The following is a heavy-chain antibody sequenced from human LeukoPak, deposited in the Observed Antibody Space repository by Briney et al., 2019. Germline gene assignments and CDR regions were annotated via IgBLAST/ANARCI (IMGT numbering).Heavy chain of an antibody. Sequence: ASVKVSCKASGFTFTSSAMQWVRQARGQRLEWIGWIVVGSGNTNYAQKFQERVTITRDMSTSTAYMELSSLRSEDTAVYYCAASGAGDYQFWYFDLWGRGTLVTVSS. CDR1: GFTFTSSA. J-gene: IGHJ2*01. V-gene: IGHV1-58*02. D-gene: IGHD4-17*01. CDR3: AASGAGDYQFWYFDL. CDR2: IVVGSGNT.